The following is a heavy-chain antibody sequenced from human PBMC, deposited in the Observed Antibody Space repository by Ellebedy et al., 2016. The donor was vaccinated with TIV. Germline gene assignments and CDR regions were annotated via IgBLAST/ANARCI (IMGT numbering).Heavy chain of an antibody. CDR3: AREAISYATSGYYFDY. V-gene: IGHV3-7*01. J-gene: IGHJ4*02. Sequence: GESLKISCAASGFMFSNYWMSWVRQAPGKGLEWVANIQRDGGEKNYVDYVKGRFTISRDNARNSLYLQMNGLRTEDTTVYYCAREAISYATSGYYFDYWGQGTLVAVSS. CDR1: GFMFSNYW. CDR2: IQRDGGEK. D-gene: IGHD3-22*01.